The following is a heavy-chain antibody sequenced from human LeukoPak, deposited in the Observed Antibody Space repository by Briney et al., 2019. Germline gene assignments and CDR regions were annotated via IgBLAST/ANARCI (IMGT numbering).Heavy chain of an antibody. V-gene: IGHV1-18*01. CDR3: ARESAYYYGSGSYIVSDFDY. Sequence: GASVKVSCKASGYTFTSYGISWVRQAPGQGLEWMGWISAYNGNTNYAQKLQGRVTMTTDTSTSTAYMELRSLRSDDTAVYYCARESAYYYGSGSYIVSDFDYWGQGTLVTVSS. CDR1: GYTFTSYG. D-gene: IGHD3-10*01. CDR2: ISAYNGNT. J-gene: IGHJ4*02.